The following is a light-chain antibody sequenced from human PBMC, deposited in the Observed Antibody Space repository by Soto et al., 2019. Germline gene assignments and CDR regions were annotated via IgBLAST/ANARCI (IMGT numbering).Light chain of an antibody. CDR1: SSDIGVYDF. J-gene: IGLJ2*01. Sequence: QSALTQPASVSGSPGQSITISCTGTSSDIGVYDFVSWYQQHPAKAPKLLIYDVSYRPSGVSGRFSGSKSGNTASLTISGLQAEDEADYYCCSYTSSSTVLFGGGTKLTVL. V-gene: IGLV2-14*01. CDR3: CSYTSSSTVL. CDR2: DVS.